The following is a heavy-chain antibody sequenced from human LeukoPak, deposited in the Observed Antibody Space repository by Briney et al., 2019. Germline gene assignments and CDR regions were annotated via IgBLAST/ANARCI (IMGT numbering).Heavy chain of an antibody. J-gene: IGHJ5*02. CDR2: ISYSGST. Sequence: PSETLSLTCTVSGGSISSYYWSWIRQPPGKGLEWIGYISYSGSTNFNPSLKSRVTISVDTSKNQFSLMLSSVTAADTAVYYCAREGTAGTNLNWFDPWGQGTLVTVSS. CDR1: GGSISSYY. CDR3: AREGTAGTNLNWFDP. D-gene: IGHD1-1*01. V-gene: IGHV4-59*01.